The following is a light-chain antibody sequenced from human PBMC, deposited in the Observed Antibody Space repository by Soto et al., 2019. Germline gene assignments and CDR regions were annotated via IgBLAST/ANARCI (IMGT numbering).Light chain of an antibody. CDR2: EGS. Sequence: QSALTQPASVSGSPGQSITISCTGTSSDVGSYNLVSWYQQHPGKAPKLMIYEGSKRPSGVSNRFSGSKSGNTASLTTSGLQAEDDADYYCCSYAGSSTYVVFGGGAKLTVL. V-gene: IGLV2-23*01. J-gene: IGLJ2*01. CDR1: SSDVGSYNL. CDR3: CSYAGSSTYVV.